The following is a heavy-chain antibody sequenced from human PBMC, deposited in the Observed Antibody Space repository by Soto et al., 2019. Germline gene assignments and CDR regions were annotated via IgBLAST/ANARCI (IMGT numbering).Heavy chain of an antibody. CDR1: GYTFTSYY. J-gene: IGHJ6*02. D-gene: IGHD5-12*01. CDR3: ARDLSGYGDYYYYYGMDV. CDR2: INPSGGST. V-gene: IGHV1-46*01. Sequence: ASVKVSCKASGYTFTSYYMHWVRQAPGQGLEWMGIINPSGGSTSYAQKFQGRVTMTRDTSTSTVYMELSSLRSEDTAVYYCARDLSGYGDYYYYYGMDVSGPGTTVTVYS.